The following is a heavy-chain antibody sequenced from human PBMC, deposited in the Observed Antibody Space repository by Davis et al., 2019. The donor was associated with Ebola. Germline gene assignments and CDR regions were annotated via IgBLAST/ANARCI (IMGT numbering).Heavy chain of an antibody. V-gene: IGHV4-31*03. Sequence: MPSQTLSLTCTVSGASISSGGYYWSWIRQHPGKGLKWIGYIYYSGSTYYNPSLKRRVTISVATSKNQFSLKLRSVTAAQTAVYYCARDFWSGYYKDYYYGMDVWGQGTTVTVSS. J-gene: IGHJ6*02. CDR2: IYYSGST. CDR3: ARDFWSGYYKDYYYGMDV. D-gene: IGHD3-3*01. CDR1: GASISSGGYY.